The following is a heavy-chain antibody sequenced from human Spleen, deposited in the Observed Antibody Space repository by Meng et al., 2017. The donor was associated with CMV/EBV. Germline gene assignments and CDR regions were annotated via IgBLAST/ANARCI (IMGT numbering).Heavy chain of an antibody. CDR1: GYTFTGHY. CDR3: ARDAPRYYDSSGYYPVVGYGMDV. D-gene: IGHD3-22*01. CDR2: INPSGGST. V-gene: IGHV1-46*01. J-gene: IGHJ6*02. Sequence: ASVKVSCKASGYTFTGHYVHWVRQAPGQGLEWMGIINPSGGSTSYAQKFQGRVTMTRDTSTSTVYMELSSLRSEDTAVYYCARDAPRYYDSSGYYPVVGYGMDVWGQGTTVTVSS.